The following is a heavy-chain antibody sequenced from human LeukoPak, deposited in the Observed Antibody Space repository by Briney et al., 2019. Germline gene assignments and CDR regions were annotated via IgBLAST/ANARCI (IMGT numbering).Heavy chain of an antibody. CDR2: INHSGST. J-gene: IGHJ3*02. D-gene: IGHD1-26*01. CDR1: GGSFSGYY. Sequence: SETLSLTCAVYGGSFSGYYWSWIRQPPGKGLEWIGEINHSGSTNYNPSLKSRVTISVDTSKNQFSLKLTSMTAADTAVYYCARSWMVGEGAFDIWGRGTLVTVSS. CDR3: ARSWMVGEGAFDI. V-gene: IGHV4-34*01.